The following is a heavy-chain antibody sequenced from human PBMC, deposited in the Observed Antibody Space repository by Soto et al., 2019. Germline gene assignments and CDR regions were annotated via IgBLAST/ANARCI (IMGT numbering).Heavy chain of an antibody. CDR2: IYYSGST. CDR1: GGSISSSSYY. D-gene: IGHD4-17*01. J-gene: IGHJ5*02. V-gene: IGHV4-39*01. CDR3: ARRYYGGNNNWFDP. Sequence: QLQLQESGPGLVKPSETLSLTCTVSGGSISSSSYYWGWIRQPPGKGLEWIGSIYYSGSTYYNPALKSRVTISVDTSKNQFSLKLSSVTAADTAVYYCARRYYGGNNNWFDPWGQGTLVTVSS.